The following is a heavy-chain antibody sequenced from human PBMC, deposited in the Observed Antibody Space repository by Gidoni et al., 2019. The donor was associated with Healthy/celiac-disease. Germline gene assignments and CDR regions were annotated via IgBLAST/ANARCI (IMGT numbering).Heavy chain of an antibody. D-gene: IGHD3-16*02. V-gene: IGHV4-34*01. J-gene: IGHJ4*02. CDR3: ARGVVYDYVWGSYRSEYYVDY. Sequence: QVQLQQSGAGQLKPSANLSLTSVVYGRSSSGYYPCWIRQPPGKRREWIGEISHRVSTNYNASLKSRVTISVDTSRNRFALKLRSVTAADTAVYYCARGVVYDYVWGSYRSEYYVDYWGQGTLVTVSS. CDR1: GRSSSGYY. CDR2: ISHRVST.